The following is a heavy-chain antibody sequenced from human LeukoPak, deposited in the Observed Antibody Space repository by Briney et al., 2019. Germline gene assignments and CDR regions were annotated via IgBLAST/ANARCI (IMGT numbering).Heavy chain of an antibody. CDR1: GGSISSYY. J-gene: IGHJ4*02. D-gene: IGHD3-22*01. Sequence: SETLSLTCTVSGGSISSYYWSWIRQPPGKGLEWIGEIYHSGSTNYNPSLKSRVTISVDKSKNQFSLKLSSVTAADTAVYYCARATSTYYYDSSGLDYWGQGTLVTVSS. CDR3: ARATSTYYYDSSGLDY. V-gene: IGHV4-59*12. CDR2: IYHSGST.